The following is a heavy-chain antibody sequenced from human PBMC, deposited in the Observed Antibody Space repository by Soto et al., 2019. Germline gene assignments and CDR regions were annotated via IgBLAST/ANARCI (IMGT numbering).Heavy chain of an antibody. CDR1: GASMTTAAAY. Sequence: ASETLSLTCTVSGASMTTAAAYWPWIRQPPGKGLAWIGSVYSGGATYYNPSLKGRATISADMSNNQFFLSLTSLTAADTAVYYCAGRSLLVAPTWGQGILVTVSS. CDR3: AGRSLLVAPT. D-gene: IGHD2-21*01. J-gene: IGHJ4*02. CDR2: VYSGGAT. V-gene: IGHV4-39*01.